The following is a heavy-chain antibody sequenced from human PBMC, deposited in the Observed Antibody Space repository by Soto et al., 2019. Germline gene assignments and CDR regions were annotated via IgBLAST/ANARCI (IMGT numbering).Heavy chain of an antibody. J-gene: IGHJ6*02. CDR3: AKTKVLRYFDWFRKRAGGGMDV. CDR2: ISGSGGST. V-gene: IGHV3-23*01. CDR1: GFTFSSYA. D-gene: IGHD3-9*01. Sequence: EVQLLESGGGLVQPGGSLRLSCAASGFTFSSYAMSWVRQAPGKGLEWVSAISGSGGSTYYADSVKGRFTISRDNSKNTLYLQMNSLRAEDTAVYYCAKTKVLRYFDWFRKRAGGGMDVWGQGTTVTVSS.